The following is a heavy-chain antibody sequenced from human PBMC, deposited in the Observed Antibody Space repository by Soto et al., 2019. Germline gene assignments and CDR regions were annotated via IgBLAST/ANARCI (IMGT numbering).Heavy chain of an antibody. Sequence: QVQLQESGPGLVKPSQTLSLTCTVSGGSISSGGYYWSWIRQHPGKGLEWIGYIYYSGSTYYNPSLKSRVTISVDTSKNQFSLKLSSVTAADTAVYYCATRTDIVVVPAAMPVGAFDIWGQGTMVTVSS. CDR3: ATRTDIVVVPAAMPVGAFDI. CDR1: GGSISSGGYY. CDR2: IYYSGST. V-gene: IGHV4-31*03. J-gene: IGHJ3*02. D-gene: IGHD2-2*01.